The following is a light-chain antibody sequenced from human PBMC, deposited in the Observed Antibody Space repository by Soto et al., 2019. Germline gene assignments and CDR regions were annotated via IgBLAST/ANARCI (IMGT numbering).Light chain of an antibody. V-gene: IGLV2-8*01. CDR1: RSDVAGYNY. Sequence: QSSLTQPPSASGSPGQSVTISCTGTRSDVAGYNYVSWYKQHPGKAPKLMIYEVVQRPSGVPDRFSGSKSGNTASLPVSGLQAEDEADYYCSSYAGSSNVFGTGTKV. CDR3: SSYAGSSNV. J-gene: IGLJ1*01. CDR2: EVV.